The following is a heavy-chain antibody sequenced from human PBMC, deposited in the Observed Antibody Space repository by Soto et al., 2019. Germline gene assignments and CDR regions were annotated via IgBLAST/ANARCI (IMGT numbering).Heavy chain of an antibody. J-gene: IGHJ6*03. V-gene: IGHV3-7*01. CDR3: ARERYSSSWYGDYYYYMDV. CDR1: GFTFSSYW. Sequence: EVQLVESGGGLVQPGGSLRLSCAASGFTFSSYWMSWVRQAPGKGLEWVANIKQDGSEKYYVDSVKGRFTISRDNAKNSLYLQMNSLGAEDTAVYYCARERYSSSWYGDYYYYMDVWGKGTTVTVSS. D-gene: IGHD6-13*01. CDR2: IKQDGSEK.